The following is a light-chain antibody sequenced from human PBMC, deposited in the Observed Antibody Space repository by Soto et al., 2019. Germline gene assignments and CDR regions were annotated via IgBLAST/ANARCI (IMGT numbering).Light chain of an antibody. CDR3: QQSYSIPIT. V-gene: IGKV1-39*01. J-gene: IGKJ5*01. Sequence: DIQMTQSPSSLSASVGDRVTITCRASQGISTYLNWYQQRPGRAPKLLISAASTLQSGVPSRFSGSGSGTDFTLTINSLQPEDFATYYCQQSYSIPITFGQGTRLEIK. CDR1: QGISTY. CDR2: AAS.